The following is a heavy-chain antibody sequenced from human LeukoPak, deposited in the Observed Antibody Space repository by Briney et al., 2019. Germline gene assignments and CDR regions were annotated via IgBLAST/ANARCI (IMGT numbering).Heavy chain of an antibody. J-gene: IGHJ3*02. CDR1: DGSFNDYY. D-gene: IGHD2-21*02. V-gene: IGHV4-34*01. Sequence: SETLSLTCAVYDGSFNDYYWSWIRQPPGKGLEWIGEINHSGSTNYNPSLKSRVTISVDTSKNQFSLRLSSVTAADTAVFYCARPLKGSDYCGGDCYSRAFDIWGQGTMVTVSS. CDR3: ARPLKGSDYCGGDCYSRAFDI. CDR2: INHSGST.